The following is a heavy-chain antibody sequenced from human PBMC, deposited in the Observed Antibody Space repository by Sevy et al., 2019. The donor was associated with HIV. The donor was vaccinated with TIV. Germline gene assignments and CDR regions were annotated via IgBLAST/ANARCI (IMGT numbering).Heavy chain of an antibody. CDR2: IIPILGTV. V-gene: IGHV1-69*13. J-gene: IGHJ4*02. CDR1: GGTFRTYG. CDR3: ARGGGNGWYYFDY. D-gene: IGHD6-19*01. Sequence: ASVKVSCKATGGTFRTYGINWVRQAPGQGLEWMGGIIPILGTVNYAQKFQGRVTITADESTKTAYMELSSLRSEDTAVYYCARGGGNGWYYFDYWGQETLVTVSS.